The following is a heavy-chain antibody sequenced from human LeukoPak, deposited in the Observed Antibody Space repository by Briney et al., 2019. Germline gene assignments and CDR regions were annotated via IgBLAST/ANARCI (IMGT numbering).Heavy chain of an antibody. D-gene: IGHD4-17*01. CDR2: IKQDGSEK. Sequence: GGSLRLSCFASGFPFSDYLLTWVRQAPGKGLEWVANIKQDGSEKYYVDSVRGRFTISRDNTKNSLYLQINSLRAEDTAVYYCAKDLEATVTPDAFDIWGQGTMVTVSS. J-gene: IGHJ3*02. V-gene: IGHV3-7*03. CDR3: AKDLEATVTPDAFDI. CDR1: GFPFSDYL.